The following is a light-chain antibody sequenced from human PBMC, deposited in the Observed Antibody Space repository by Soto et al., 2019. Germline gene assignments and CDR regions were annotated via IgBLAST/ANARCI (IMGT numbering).Light chain of an antibody. V-gene: IGKV2D-29*01. CDR2: EVF. CDR1: QSLLHSDGKTY. CDR3: MQSIQLPRWT. Sequence: DVVMTQSPLSLSVTPGQPASISCKSSQSLLHSDGKTYLYWYLQKSGQPPQLLIYEVFNRFSGVPNKFSGSGSGTDFTLNISRVEAEDVGVYYCMQSIQLPRWTFGQGTKVDLK. J-gene: IGKJ1*01.